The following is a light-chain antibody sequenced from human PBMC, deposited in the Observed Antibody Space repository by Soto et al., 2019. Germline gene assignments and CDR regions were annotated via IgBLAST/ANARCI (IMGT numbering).Light chain of an antibody. V-gene: IGKV3-20*01. CDR1: QSVSSNY. Sequence: DIVLTQSPGTLSLSPGERATLSCRASQSVSSNYLAWYQQKPGQAPRLLIYGASSRATGIPDRFSGSGSGTDFTLIISRLEPEDFAVYYCQQYGSSPRTFGQGTKVEIK. J-gene: IGKJ1*01. CDR3: QQYGSSPRT. CDR2: GAS.